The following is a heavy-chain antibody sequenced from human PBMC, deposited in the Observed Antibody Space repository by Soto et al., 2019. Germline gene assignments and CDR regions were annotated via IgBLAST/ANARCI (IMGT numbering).Heavy chain of an antibody. CDR2: IKSKTDGGTT. D-gene: IGHD4-17*01. Sequence: PGGSLRLSCAASGFTFSNAWMNWVRQAPGKGLEWVGRIKSKTDGGTTDYAAPVKGRFTISRDDSKNTLYLQMNSLKTEDTAVYYCTTSMTTVVTLWYYYGMDVWGQGTTVTVSS. CDR3: TTSMTTVVTLWYYYGMDV. J-gene: IGHJ6*02. CDR1: GFTFSNAW. V-gene: IGHV3-15*07.